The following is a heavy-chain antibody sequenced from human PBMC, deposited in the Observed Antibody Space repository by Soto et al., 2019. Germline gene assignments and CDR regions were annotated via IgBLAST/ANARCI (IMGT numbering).Heavy chain of an antibody. D-gene: IGHD1-26*01. CDR2: ISGSGGST. V-gene: IGHV3-23*01. Sequence: GGSLRLSCAASGFTFSSYAMSWVRQAPGKGLEWVSVISGSGGSTNYADSVKGRFTISRDNSKNTLYLQMNSLRAEDTAVYYCAKDGREWELPRFDYWGQETLVTVSS. CDR3: AKDGREWELPRFDY. J-gene: IGHJ4*02. CDR1: GFTFSSYA.